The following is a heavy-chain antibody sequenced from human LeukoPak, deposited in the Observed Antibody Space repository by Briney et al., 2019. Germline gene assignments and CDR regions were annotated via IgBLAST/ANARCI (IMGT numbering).Heavy chain of an antibody. D-gene: IGHD3-10*01. CDR2: ISSSSSTI. CDR3: ARGSANYYGSGSSAWY. V-gene: IGHV3-48*04. J-gene: IGHJ4*02. Sequence: GGSLRLSCAASGFTFSSYSMNWVRQAPGKGLEWVSYISSSSSTIYYADSVKGRFTISRDNAKNSLYLQMNSLRAEDTAVYYCARGSANYYGSGSSAWYWGQGTLVTVSS. CDR1: GFTFSSYS.